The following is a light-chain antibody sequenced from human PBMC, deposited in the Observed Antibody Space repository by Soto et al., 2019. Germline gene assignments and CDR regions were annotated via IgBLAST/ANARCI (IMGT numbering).Light chain of an antibody. V-gene: IGKV1-39*01. CDR2: AAS. J-gene: IGKJ2*02. Sequence: DIQMTQSPSSLSASVGDRVTITCRASQSISSYLNWYQQKPGKAPKLLIYAASSLQSGVPSRFRGSGSGTDFTLTISSLQPEHFATYYCQQSYSTPRTFGQGTKLEIK. CDR3: QQSYSTPRT. CDR1: QSISSY.